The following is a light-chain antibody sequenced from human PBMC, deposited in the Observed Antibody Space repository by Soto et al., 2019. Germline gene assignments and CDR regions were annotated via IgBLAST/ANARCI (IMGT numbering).Light chain of an antibody. CDR3: QQSYSTPTIT. CDR1: QSINNY. Sequence: DIQMTQSPSSLSASVGDRVTITCRASQSINNYLNWYQQKPGKAPKFLIYASSSLQSGVPSRFSGSGSGTDFTLTISSLQPEDFAPYYCQQSYSTPTITVGPGTRLEIK. J-gene: IGKJ5*01. V-gene: IGKV1-39*01. CDR2: ASS.